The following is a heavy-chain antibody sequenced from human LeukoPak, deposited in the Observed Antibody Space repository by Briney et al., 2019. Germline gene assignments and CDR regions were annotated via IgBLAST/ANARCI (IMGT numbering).Heavy chain of an antibody. D-gene: IGHD6-13*01. CDR3: ARTGYSSRKNWFDP. Sequence: SETLSLTCTVSGGSISSSSYYWGWIRQPPGKGLEWIGSIYYSGSTYYNPSRKSRVTISVDTSKNQFSLKLSSVTAADTAVYYCARTGYSSRKNWFDPWGQGTLVTVSS. J-gene: IGHJ5*02. CDR2: IYYSGST. V-gene: IGHV4-39*01. CDR1: GGSISSSSYY.